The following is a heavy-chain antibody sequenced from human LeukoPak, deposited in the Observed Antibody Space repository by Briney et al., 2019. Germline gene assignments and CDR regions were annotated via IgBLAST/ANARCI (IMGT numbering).Heavy chain of an antibody. Sequence: GASVKVSCKASGYTFTGYYMHWVRQAPGQGLEWMGWINPNSGGTNYAQKFQGRVTMTRDTSISTAYMELSRLRSDDTAVYYCASARRRATYYDFWSGSPHYMDVWGKGTTVTVSS. CDR2: INPNSGGT. CDR3: ASARRRATYYDFWSGSPHYMDV. J-gene: IGHJ6*03. CDR1: GYTFTGYY. V-gene: IGHV1-2*02. D-gene: IGHD3-3*01.